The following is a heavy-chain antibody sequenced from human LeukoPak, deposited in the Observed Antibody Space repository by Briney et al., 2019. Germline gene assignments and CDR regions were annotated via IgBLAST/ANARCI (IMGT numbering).Heavy chain of an antibody. CDR2: ISSSGSTR. CDR3: ARDTRKPGYSRSWFDY. D-gene: IGHD6-13*01. Sequence: GGSLRLSCAASGFTFSSYEMNWVRQAPGKGLEWVSYISSSGSTRFYADSVKGRFTISRDNAKNSLYLQMNSLRAEDTAVYYCARDTRKPGYSRSWFDYWGQGTLVTVSS. CDR1: GFTFSSYE. V-gene: IGHV3-48*03. J-gene: IGHJ5*01.